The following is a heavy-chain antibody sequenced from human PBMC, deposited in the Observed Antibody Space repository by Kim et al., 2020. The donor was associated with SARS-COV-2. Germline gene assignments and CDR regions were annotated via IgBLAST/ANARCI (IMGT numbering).Heavy chain of an antibody. V-gene: IGHV4-59*09. Sequence: PSLKSRVTISVDTSQNQFSLKLSSVTAADTAVYYCARGSCSSTSCYILDDWGQGTLVTVSS. D-gene: IGHD2-2*02. CDR3: ARGSCSSTSCYILDD. J-gene: IGHJ4*02.